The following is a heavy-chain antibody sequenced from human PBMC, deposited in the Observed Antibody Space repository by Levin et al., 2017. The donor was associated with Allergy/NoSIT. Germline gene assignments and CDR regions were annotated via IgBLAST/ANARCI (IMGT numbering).Heavy chain of an antibody. J-gene: IGHJ6*02. D-gene: IGHD3-3*01. CDR2: ISYNGGNK. CDR1: GFTFDDHD. Sequence: GGSLRLSCAASGFTFDDHDMLWVRQAPGQGLEWVAMISYNGGNKYYADSVKGRFTVSRDNLKNTLFLQMNGLRTDDTAVYYCAKPIFDFWSGYYYFGMDVWGHGTTVTVSS. V-gene: IGHV3-30*18. CDR3: AKPIFDFWSGYYYFGMDV.